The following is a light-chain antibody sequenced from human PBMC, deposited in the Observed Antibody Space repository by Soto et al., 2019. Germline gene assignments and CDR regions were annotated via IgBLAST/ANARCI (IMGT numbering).Light chain of an antibody. CDR2: EVS. CDR3: SSYTSSSTFVV. J-gene: IGLJ2*01. Sequence: QSALTQPPSVSGSPGQSVTISYTGTSSDAGSYNRVSWYQQPPGTAPKLMIYEVSNRPSGVPDRFSGSKSGNTASLTISGLQAEDEADYYCSSYTSSSTFVVFGGGTKVTVL. V-gene: IGLV2-18*02. CDR1: SSDAGSYNR.